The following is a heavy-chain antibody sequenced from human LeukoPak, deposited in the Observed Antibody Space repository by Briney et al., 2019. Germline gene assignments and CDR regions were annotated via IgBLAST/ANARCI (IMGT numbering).Heavy chain of an antibody. CDR1: GGSISSSVYH. Sequence: SETLSLTCTVSGGSISSSVYHWGWIRQPPGKGLEWIGSIYYSGSTYYNPSLKSRVTISVDTSKNQFSLKLSSVTAADTAVYYCARDGAYCGGDCYQYWGQGTLVTVSS. J-gene: IGHJ4*02. D-gene: IGHD2-21*02. CDR3: ARDGAYCGGDCYQY. V-gene: IGHV4-39*07. CDR2: IYYSGST.